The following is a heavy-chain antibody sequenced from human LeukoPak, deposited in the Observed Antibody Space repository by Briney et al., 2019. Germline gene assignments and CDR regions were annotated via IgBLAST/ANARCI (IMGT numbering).Heavy chain of an antibody. J-gene: IGHJ6*02. CDR1: GFTFSSYA. CDR3: AKVYDSSGYYDYYYYYGMDV. V-gene: IGHV3-23*01. CDR2: ISGSGGST. Sequence: PGGSLRLSCAASGFTFSSYAMSWVRQAPGKGLEWVSAISGSGGSTYYADSVKGRFTISRDNSKNTLYLQMNSLRAEDTAVYYCAKVYDSSGYYDYYYYYGMDVWGQGTTVTVSS. D-gene: IGHD3-22*01.